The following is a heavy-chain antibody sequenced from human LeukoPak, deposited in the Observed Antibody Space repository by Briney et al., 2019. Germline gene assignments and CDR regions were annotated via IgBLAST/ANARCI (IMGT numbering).Heavy chain of an antibody. CDR1: GYTFTSYG. J-gene: IGHJ4*02. Sequence: GASVKVSCKASGYTFTSYGISWVRQAPGQGLEWMGWIIAYNGNTNYAQKLQGRVTMTTDTSTSTAYMELRSLRSDDTAVYYCARDAHYDLWSGYLYYFDYWGQGTLVTVSS. CDR2: IIAYNGNT. V-gene: IGHV1-18*01. CDR3: ARDAHYDLWSGYLYYFDY. D-gene: IGHD3-3*01.